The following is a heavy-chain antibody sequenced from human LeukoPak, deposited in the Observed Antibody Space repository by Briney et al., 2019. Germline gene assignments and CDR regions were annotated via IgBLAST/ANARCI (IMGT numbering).Heavy chain of an antibody. CDR3: AGRVTDYGFDY. D-gene: IGHD4-17*01. CDR1: GFTFDDYA. J-gene: IGHJ4*02. Sequence: GGSLRLSCAASGFTFDDYATHWVRQAPGKGLEWVSVIYSGGSTYYADSVKGRFTISRDNSKNTLYLQMNSLRAEDTAVYYCAGRVTDYGFDYWGQGTLVTVSS. CDR2: IYSGGST. V-gene: IGHV3-53*01.